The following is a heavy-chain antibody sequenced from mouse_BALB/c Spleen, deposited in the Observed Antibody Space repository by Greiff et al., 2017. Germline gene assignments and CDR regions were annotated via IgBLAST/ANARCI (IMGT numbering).Heavy chain of an antibody. CDR2: INPYNDGT. D-gene: IGHD2-1*01. CDR1: GYTFTSYV. Sequence: VQLKESGPELVKPGASVKMSCKASGYTFTSYVMHWVKQKPGQGLEWIGYINPYNDGTKYNEKFKGKATLTSDKSSSTAYMELSSLTSEDSAVYYCARGIYGNYVAYWGQGTLVTVSA. V-gene: IGHV1-14*01. J-gene: IGHJ3*01. CDR3: ARGIYGNYVAY.